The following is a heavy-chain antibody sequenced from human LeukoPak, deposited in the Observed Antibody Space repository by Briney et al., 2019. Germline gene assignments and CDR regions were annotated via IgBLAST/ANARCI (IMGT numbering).Heavy chain of an antibody. Sequence: PSETLSLTCAVYGGSFSGYYWSWIRQPPGKGLEWIGEINHSGSTNYNPSLKSRVTISVDTSKNQFSLKLSSVTAADTAVYYCARGPLELLVYYYMDVWGKGTTVTVSS. CDR3: ARGPLELLVYYYMDV. D-gene: IGHD1-7*01. CDR1: GGSFSGYY. V-gene: IGHV4-34*01. CDR2: INHSGST. J-gene: IGHJ6*03.